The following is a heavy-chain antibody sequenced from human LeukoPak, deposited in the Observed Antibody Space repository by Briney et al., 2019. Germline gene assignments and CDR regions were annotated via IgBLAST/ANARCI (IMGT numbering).Heavy chain of an antibody. CDR3: AKGAYCTNGVCSNWFDP. V-gene: IGHV3-23*01. J-gene: IGHJ5*02. CDR2: ISGSGGST. D-gene: IGHD2-8*01. Sequence: GGSLRLSCEASGVTFSSYVMSWVRQAPGKGPEWVSAISGSGGSTYYADSVKGRFTISRDNSKNTLYLQMNSLRAEDTAVYYCAKGAYCTNGVCSNWFDPWGQGTLVTVSS. CDR1: GVTFSSYV.